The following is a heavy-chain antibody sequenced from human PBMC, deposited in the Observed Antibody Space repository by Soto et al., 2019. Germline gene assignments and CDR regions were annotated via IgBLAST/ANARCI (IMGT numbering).Heavy chain of an antibody. D-gene: IGHD3-10*01. CDR2: IYYSGST. Sequence: SETLSLTCTVSGGSISSYYWSWIRQPPGKGLEWIGYIYYSGSTNYNPSLKSRVTISVDTSKNQFSLKLSSVTAADTAVYYCARVGGPYGSGSSHNGNYYGMDVWGQGTTVTVSS. CDR3: ARVGGPYGSGSSHNGNYYGMDV. V-gene: IGHV4-59*01. CDR1: GGSISSYY. J-gene: IGHJ6*02.